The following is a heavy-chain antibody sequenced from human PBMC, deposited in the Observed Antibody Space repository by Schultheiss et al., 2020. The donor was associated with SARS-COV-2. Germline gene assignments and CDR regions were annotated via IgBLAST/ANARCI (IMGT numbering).Heavy chain of an antibody. D-gene: IGHD5-18*01. J-gene: IGHJ5*02. CDR1: GGSISSYY. CDR2: IDHAGNT. Sequence: SETLSLTCTVSGGSISSYYWSWIRQPPGKGLEWIGEIDHAGNTDYNSSLKSRLTMSVDMYKKQVSLKLSSVTAADTAVYYCARRRGYTYGHWEGNWFDPWGQGTLVTVSS. V-gene: IGHV4-34*01. CDR3: ARRRGYTYGHWEGNWFDP.